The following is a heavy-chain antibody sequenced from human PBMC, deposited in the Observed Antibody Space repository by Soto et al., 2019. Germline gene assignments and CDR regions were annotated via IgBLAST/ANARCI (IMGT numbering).Heavy chain of an antibody. D-gene: IGHD6-13*01. CDR3: ARTYSSSWSPFDH. CDR1: GGSFSGYY. Sequence: SETLSLTCAVYGGSFSGYYWSWIRQRPGKGLEWIGEINQSGSTNYNPSLKSRVTISVDPSKNQFSLKLSSVTAADTAVYYRARTYSSSWSPFDHWGQGTLVTVSS. J-gene: IGHJ4*02. CDR2: INQSGST. V-gene: IGHV4-34*01.